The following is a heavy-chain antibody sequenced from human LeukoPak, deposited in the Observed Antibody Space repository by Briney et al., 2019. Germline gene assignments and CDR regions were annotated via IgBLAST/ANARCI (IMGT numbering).Heavy chain of an antibody. Sequence: GGSLRLSCAASGFTFSNYWMSWVRRAPGKGLEWVANIKQDGSEAYYVDSVRGRFTISRDNAKKSLYLQMNSLRAEDTAVYYCARDFWGAYRVDYFDYWGQGTLVTVSS. CDR3: ARDFWGAYRVDYFDY. V-gene: IGHV3-7*01. CDR2: IKQDGSEA. D-gene: IGHD3-3*01. J-gene: IGHJ4*02. CDR1: GFTFSNYW.